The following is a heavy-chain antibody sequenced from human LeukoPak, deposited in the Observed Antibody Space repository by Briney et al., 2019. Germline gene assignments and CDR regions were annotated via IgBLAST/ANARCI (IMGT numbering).Heavy chain of an antibody. CDR3: ARAKPYDSSGYDY. J-gene: IGHJ4*02. D-gene: IGHD3-22*01. V-gene: IGHV4-59*12. CDR2: IYHGGST. Sequence: SETLSLTCTVSGGSISSYYWSWIRQPAGKGLEWIGEIYHGGSTNYNSSLKSRVTISVDKSKNQFSLKLSSVTAADTAVYYCARAKPYDSSGYDYWGQGTLLTVSS. CDR1: GGSISSYY.